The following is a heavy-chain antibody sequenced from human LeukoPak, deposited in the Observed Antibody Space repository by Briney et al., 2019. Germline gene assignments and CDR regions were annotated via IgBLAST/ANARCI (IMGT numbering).Heavy chain of an antibody. J-gene: IGHJ4*02. V-gene: IGHV1-2*02. Sequence: GASVKVSCKASGYTFTGYYMHWVRQAPGQGLEWMGWINPNSGGTNYAQKFQGRVTMTRDTSISTAYMELSRLRSDDTAVYYCARMAGAMVRGVNDRRFFRYYFDYWGQGTLVTVSS. CDR2: INPNSGGT. D-gene: IGHD3-10*01. CDR3: ARMAGAMVRGVNDRRFFRYYFDY. CDR1: GYTFTGYY.